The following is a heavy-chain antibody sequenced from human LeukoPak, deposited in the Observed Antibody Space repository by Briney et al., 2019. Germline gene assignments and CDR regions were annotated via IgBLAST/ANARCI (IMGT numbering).Heavy chain of an antibody. J-gene: IGHJ4*02. CDR3: ATQLELRIFDY. CDR2: VSSGSSTI. V-gene: IGHV3-11*04. D-gene: IGHD1-7*01. CDR1: GFTFSDYY. Sequence: GGSLRLSCAASGFTFSDYYMSWIRQAPGKALEWVSYVSSGSSTIYYADSVKGRFTVSRDNGKRSLYLQMNSLRAEDTAVYYCATQLELRIFDYWGQGTLVTVSS.